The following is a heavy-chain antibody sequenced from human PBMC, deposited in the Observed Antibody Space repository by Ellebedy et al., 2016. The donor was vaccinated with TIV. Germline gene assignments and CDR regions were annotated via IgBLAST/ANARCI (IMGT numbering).Heavy chain of an antibody. CDR1: GGPISSYY. J-gene: IGHJ4*02. V-gene: IGHV4-59*01. CDR2: IYYSGST. CDR3: ARGYVAGTPDHFDY. Sequence: SETLSLTCTVSGGPISSYYWSWIRQPPGKGLEWIGYIYYSGSTNYNPSLKSRVTISVDTSKNQFSLKLSSVTAADTAVYYCARGYVAGTPDHFDYWGQGTLVTVSS. D-gene: IGHD6-19*01.